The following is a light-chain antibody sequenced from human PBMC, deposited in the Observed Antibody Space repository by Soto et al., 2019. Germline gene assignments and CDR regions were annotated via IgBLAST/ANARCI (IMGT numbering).Light chain of an antibody. Sequence: IHLTQSPSTLSASVEDRVTITCRASQGISSYLAWYQQKPGKAPKLLIYAASTLQSGVPSRFSGSGSGTDFTLTISCLQSQDFATYYCQQYYSYPPWTFGQGTKVDIK. CDR1: QGISSY. CDR2: AAS. CDR3: QQYYSYPPWT. J-gene: IGKJ1*01. V-gene: IGKV1-8*01.